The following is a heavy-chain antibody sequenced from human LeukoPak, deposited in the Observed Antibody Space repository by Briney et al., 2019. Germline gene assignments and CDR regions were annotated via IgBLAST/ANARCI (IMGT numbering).Heavy chain of an antibody. D-gene: IGHD3-10*01. Sequence: GRSLRLSCAASGFTFSSYGMHWVRQAPGKGLEWVALISNDVSKKYHADSVTGRFTVSRDNSKNTLYLQMNSLRAEDAAVYYCAKDRYATGRPFDYWGQGTLVTVSS. J-gene: IGHJ4*02. V-gene: IGHV3-30*18. CDR1: GFTFSSYG. CDR3: AKDRYATGRPFDY. CDR2: ISNDVSKK.